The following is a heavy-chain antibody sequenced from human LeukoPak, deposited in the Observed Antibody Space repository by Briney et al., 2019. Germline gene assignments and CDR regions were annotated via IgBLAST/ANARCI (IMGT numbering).Heavy chain of an antibody. CDR1: GFTFSSYA. CDR2: ISHDGSNK. Sequence: PGGSLRLSCAASGFTFSSYAMHWVRQAPGKGLEWVAVISHDGSNKYYADSVKGRFTISRDNSKNTLYLQMNSLRAEDTAVYYCARDGCSSTSSYIEVSYLNNWFDPWGQGTLVTVSS. CDR3: ARDGCSSTSSYIEVSYLNNWFDP. D-gene: IGHD2-2*02. V-gene: IGHV3-30-3*01. J-gene: IGHJ5*02.